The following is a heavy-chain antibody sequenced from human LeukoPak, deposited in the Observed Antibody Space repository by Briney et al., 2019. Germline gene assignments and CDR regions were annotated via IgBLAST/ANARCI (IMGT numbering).Heavy chain of an antibody. J-gene: IGHJ3*02. Sequence: SETLSLTCTVSGGSISSGDYYWSWIRQPPGKGLEWIGYIYYSGSTYYNPSLKSRVTISVDTSKNQFSLKLSSVTAADTAVYYCAKHEIRAGTRNKAFDIWGQGTMVTVSS. V-gene: IGHV4-30-4*08. CDR1: GGSISSGDYY. CDR3: AKHEIRAGTRNKAFDI. CDR2: IYYSGST.